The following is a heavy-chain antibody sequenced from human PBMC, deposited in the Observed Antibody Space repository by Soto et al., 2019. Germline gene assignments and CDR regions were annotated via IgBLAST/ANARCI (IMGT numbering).Heavy chain of an antibody. CDR1: GDSISSGNKY. D-gene: IGHD3-16*01. CDR3: ARVPSPFDYYYAMDV. CDR2: IFSSGTT. V-gene: IGHV4-30-4*01. Sequence: SETLSLTCTVSGDSISSGNKYWSWIRQPPGKGLEWIGYIFSSGTTYYNPSLKSRLTMSLDASQNQFSLKLNSMTDADTAVYFCARVPSPFDYYYAMDVWGQGTTVTVSS. J-gene: IGHJ6*02.